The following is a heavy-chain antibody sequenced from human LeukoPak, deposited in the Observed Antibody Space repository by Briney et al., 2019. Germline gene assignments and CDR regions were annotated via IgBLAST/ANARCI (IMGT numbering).Heavy chain of an antibody. D-gene: IGHD3-10*01. CDR1: GGSISSGGYY. CDR3: ARGGPIRGVIIIRTDAFDI. V-gene: IGHV4-30-2*01. Sequence: SQTLSLTCTVSGGSISSGGYYWSWIRQPPGKGLEWIGYIYHSGSTYYNPSLKSRVTISVDRSKNQFSLKLSSVTAADTAVYYCARGGPIRGVIIIRTDAFDIWGQGTMVTVSS. J-gene: IGHJ3*02. CDR2: IYHSGST.